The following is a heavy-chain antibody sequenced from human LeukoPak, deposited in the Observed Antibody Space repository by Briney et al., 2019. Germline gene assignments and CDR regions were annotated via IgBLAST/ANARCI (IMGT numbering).Heavy chain of an antibody. V-gene: IGHV4-34*01. D-gene: IGHD5-24*01. Sequence: PSETLSLTCAVYGGSFSGYYWSWIRQPPGKGLEWIGEINHSGSTNYNPSLKGRVTISVDTSKNQFSLKLSSVTAADTAVYYCARIKVETDGAFDIWGQGTMVTVSS. CDR3: ARIKVETDGAFDI. J-gene: IGHJ3*02. CDR1: GGSFSGYY. CDR2: INHSGST.